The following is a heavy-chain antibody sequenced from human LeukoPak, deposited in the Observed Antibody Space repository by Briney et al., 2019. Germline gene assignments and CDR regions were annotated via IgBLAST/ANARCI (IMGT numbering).Heavy chain of an antibody. J-gene: IGHJ4*02. CDR1: GFTFSSYG. CDR3: AKGHRYYDFWSGHDY. D-gene: IGHD3-3*01. V-gene: IGHV3-30*02. Sequence: GGSLRLSCAASGFTFSSYGMHWVRQAPGKGLEWVAFIRYDGSNKYYADSVKGRFTISRDNPKNTLYLQMNSLRAEDTAVYYCAKGHRYYDFWSGHDYWGQGTLVTVSS. CDR2: IRYDGSNK.